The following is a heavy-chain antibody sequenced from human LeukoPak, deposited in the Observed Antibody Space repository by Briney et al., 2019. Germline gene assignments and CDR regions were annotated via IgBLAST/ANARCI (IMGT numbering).Heavy chain of an antibody. D-gene: IGHD3-16*02. J-gene: IGHJ4*02. CDR2: INHSGST. CDR1: GGSFSGYY. CDR3: ARGYVITFGGVIVRHPLDY. Sequence: SETLSHTCAVYGGSFSGYYWSWIRQPPGKGLEWIGEINHSGSTNYNPSLKSRVTISVDTSKNQFSLKLSSVTAADTAVYYCARGYVITFGGVIVRHPLDYWGQGTLVTVSS. V-gene: IGHV4-34*01.